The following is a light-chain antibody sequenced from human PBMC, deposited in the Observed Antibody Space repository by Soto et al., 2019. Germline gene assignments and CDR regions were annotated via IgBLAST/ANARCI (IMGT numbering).Light chain of an antibody. CDR2: KAS. V-gene: IGKV1-5*03. Sequence: DIQMTQSPSTLSGSVGDRVTITCRASQTISSWLAWYQQKPGKAPKLLIYKASTLKSGVPSRFSGSGSGTEFTLTISSLQPDDFATDYCQQHHDYATVGQGT. J-gene: IGKJ2*01. CDR1: QTISSW. CDR3: QQHHDYAT.